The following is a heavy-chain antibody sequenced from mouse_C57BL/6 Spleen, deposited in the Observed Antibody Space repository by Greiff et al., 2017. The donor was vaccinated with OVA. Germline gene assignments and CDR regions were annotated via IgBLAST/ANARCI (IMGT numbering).Heavy chain of an antibody. CDR1: GFTFSSYG. Sequence: EVKVVESGGDLVKPGGSLKLSCAASGFTFSSYGMSWVRQTPDKRLEWVATISSGGSYTYYPDSVKGRFTISRDNAKNTLYLQMSSLKSEDTAMYYCARQDYASMDYWGQGTSVTVSS. J-gene: IGHJ4*01. V-gene: IGHV5-6*01. CDR3: ARQDYASMDY. D-gene: IGHD1-1*01. CDR2: ISSGGSYT.